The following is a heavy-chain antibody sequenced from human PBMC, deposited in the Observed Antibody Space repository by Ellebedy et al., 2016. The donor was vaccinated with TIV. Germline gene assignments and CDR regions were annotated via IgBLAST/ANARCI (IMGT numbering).Heavy chain of an antibody. CDR3: AIPTVTTVDV. Sequence: PGGSLRLSCAASGFTFSSYAMSWVRQAPGKGLEWVSAISGSGGSTYYADSVKGRFTISRDNAKNSLYLQMNSLRAEDTAVYYCAIPTVTTVDVWGQGTTVTVSS. CDR1: GFTFSSYA. J-gene: IGHJ6*02. D-gene: IGHD4-11*01. CDR2: ISGSGGST. V-gene: IGHV3-23*01.